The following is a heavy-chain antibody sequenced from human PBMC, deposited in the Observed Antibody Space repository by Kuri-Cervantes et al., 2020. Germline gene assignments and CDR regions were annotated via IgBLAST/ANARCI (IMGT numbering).Heavy chain of an antibody. D-gene: IGHD3-22*01. CDR1: GLSVNTYF. CDR2: IYRGGNT. Sequence: GASLKVSCAASGLSVNTYFMSWVRRAPGKGLEWISVIYRGGNTYYADSVKGRFTISRLNSKNTLYLQLNSLRVEDTAVYYCARLHSGYFNWFDPWGQGARVTVSS. CDR3: ARLHSGYFNWFDP. J-gene: IGHJ5*02. V-gene: IGHV3-53*04.